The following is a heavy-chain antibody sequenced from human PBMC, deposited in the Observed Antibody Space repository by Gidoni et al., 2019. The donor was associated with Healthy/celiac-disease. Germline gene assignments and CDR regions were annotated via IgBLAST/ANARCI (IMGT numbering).Heavy chain of an antibody. Sequence: GKKPGASVKVSCKASGYTFTSYGISWVRQAPGQGLEWMGWISAYNGNTNYAQKLQGRVTMTTDTYTSTAYMELRSLRSDDTAVYYCAREWRGTYDFWSGYLGAPDYWGQGTLVTVSS. CDR2: ISAYNGNT. CDR3: AREWRGTYDFWSGYLGAPDY. J-gene: IGHJ4*02. D-gene: IGHD3-3*01. V-gene: IGHV1-18*01. CDR1: GYTFTSYG.